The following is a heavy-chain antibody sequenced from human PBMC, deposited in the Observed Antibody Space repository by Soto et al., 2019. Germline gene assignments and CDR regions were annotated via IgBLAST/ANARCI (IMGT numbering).Heavy chain of an antibody. V-gene: IGHV3-23*01. Sequence: PGGSLRLSCAASGFTFSSYAMSWARQAPGKGLEWVSAISGSGGSTYYADSVKGRFTISRDNSKNTLYLQMNSLRAEDTAVYYCAKDNDRGVINYFDYWGQGTLVTVSS. D-gene: IGHD3-10*02. J-gene: IGHJ4*02. CDR3: AKDNDRGVINYFDY. CDR1: GFTFSSYA. CDR2: ISGSGGST.